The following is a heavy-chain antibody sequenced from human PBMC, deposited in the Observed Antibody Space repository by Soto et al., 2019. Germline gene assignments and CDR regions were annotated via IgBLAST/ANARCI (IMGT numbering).Heavy chain of an antibody. CDR2: IWYDGSNK. CDR1: GFTFSSYG. Sequence: GGSLRLSCAASGFTFSSYGMHWARQAPGKGLEWVAVIWYDGSNKYYADSVKGRFTISRDNSKNTLYLQMNSLRAEDTAVYYCARGEQRITIFGVVRWFDPWGQGTLVTVSS. D-gene: IGHD3-3*01. J-gene: IGHJ5*02. CDR3: ARGEQRITIFGVVRWFDP. V-gene: IGHV3-33*01.